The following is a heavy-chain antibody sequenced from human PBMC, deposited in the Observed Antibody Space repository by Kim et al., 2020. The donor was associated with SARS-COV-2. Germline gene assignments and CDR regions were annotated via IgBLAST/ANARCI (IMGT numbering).Heavy chain of an antibody. V-gene: IGHV4-61*01. D-gene: IGHD3-22*01. Sequence: SETLSLTCTVSGGSLSSGSYYWSWIRQPPGKVLEWIGYIYYSGTTKYNPSLKSRVTISVDTSKNQFSLKLSSVTAADTAVYYCARGALYYFDTTGTFWDNWGQRTLVTVSS. CDR1: GGSLSSGSYY. CDR2: IYYSGTT. CDR3: ARGALYYFDTTGTFWDN. J-gene: IGHJ4*02.